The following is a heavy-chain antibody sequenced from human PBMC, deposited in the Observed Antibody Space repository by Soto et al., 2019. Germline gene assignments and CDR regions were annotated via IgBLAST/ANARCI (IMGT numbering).Heavy chain of an antibody. CDR3: ARDKHLGEPYYYDSSGIFDY. D-gene: IGHD3-22*01. J-gene: IGHJ4*02. CDR2: ISAYNGNT. V-gene: IGHV1-18*01. CDR1: GYTFTSYG. Sequence: ASVKVSCKASGYTFTSYGISWVRQAPGQGLEWMGWISAYNGNTNYAQKLQGRVTMTTDTSTSTAYMELRSLRSDDTAVYYCARDKHLGEPYYYDSSGIFDYWGQGTLVTVSS.